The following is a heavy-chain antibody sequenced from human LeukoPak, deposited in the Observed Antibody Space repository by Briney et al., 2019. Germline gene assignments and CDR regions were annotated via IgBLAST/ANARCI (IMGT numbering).Heavy chain of an antibody. V-gene: IGHV3-23*01. CDR3: AKDSFIVVRGVGSDDGFAV. Sequence: RGSLRLSCVASGFTIATYGTSWVRQAPGKGLEWVSVVGESVHPTHYADSVKGRFFISRDNSKDTVHLEMNSLRAEDTAVYYCAKDSFIVVRGVGSDDGFAVWGQGTMVTVSS. CDR1: GFTIATYG. D-gene: IGHD3-10*01. J-gene: IGHJ3*01. CDR2: VGESVHPT.